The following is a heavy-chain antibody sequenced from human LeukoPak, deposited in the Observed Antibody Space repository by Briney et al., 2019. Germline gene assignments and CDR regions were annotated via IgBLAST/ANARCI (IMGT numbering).Heavy chain of an antibody. CDR1: GGSISGGTYY. V-gene: IGHV4-61*01. CDR2: IYYSGST. D-gene: IGHD3-22*01. Sequence: SETLSLTCTVSGGSISGGTYYWSWIRQHPGKGLEWIGYIYYSGSTNYNPSLKSRVTISVDTSKNQFSLKLSSVTAADTAVYYCARDRPSYYYDSSGYSPDAFDIWGQGTMVTVSS. J-gene: IGHJ3*02. CDR3: ARDRPSYYYDSSGYSPDAFDI.